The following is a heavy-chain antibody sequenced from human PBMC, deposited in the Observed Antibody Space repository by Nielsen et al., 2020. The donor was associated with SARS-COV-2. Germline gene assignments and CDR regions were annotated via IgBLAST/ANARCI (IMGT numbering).Heavy chain of an antibody. Sequence: ASVKVSCKASGYTFTSYYMHWVRQAPGQGLEWMGIINPSGGSTSYAQKFQGRVTMTRDTSTSTVYMELSSLRSEDTAVYYCARDFMWELPGENYYYGMDVWGQGTTVTVSS. CDR1: GYTFTSYY. V-gene: IGHV1-46*01. CDR2: INPSGGST. CDR3: ARDFMWELPGENYYYGMDV. D-gene: IGHD1-26*01. J-gene: IGHJ6*02.